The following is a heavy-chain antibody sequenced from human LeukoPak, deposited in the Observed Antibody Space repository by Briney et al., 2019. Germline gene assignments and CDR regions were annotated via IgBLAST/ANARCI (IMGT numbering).Heavy chain of an antibody. D-gene: IGHD6-13*01. CDR3: ARGAAAGIVGWLDP. CDR1: GFTFTDYY. V-gene: IGHV3-11*04. Sequence: NPGGSLRLSCAASGFTFTDYYTSWIRQAPGKGLEWISYISNSGSTTYHADSVKGRFSISRDNAKNLLYLQMNSLRAEDTAVYYCARGAAAGIVGWLDPWGQGTLVTVSS. CDR2: ISNSGSTT. J-gene: IGHJ5*02.